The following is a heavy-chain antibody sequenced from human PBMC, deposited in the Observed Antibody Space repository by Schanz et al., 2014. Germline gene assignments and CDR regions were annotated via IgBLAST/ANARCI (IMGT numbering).Heavy chain of an antibody. D-gene: IGHD2-2*01. V-gene: IGHV3-48*01. Sequence: EVQLLESGGGLVQPGGSLRLSCAASGFTFSSYAMTWVRQAPGMGLEWVSYVSRSTPDIYYADSVKGRFTMSRDNAKNSLFLQMNSLRAEDTAVYYCARAGYDADNWFDPWGQGTLVTVSS. CDR3: ARAGYDADNWFDP. CDR2: VSRSTPDI. CDR1: GFTFSSYA. J-gene: IGHJ5*02.